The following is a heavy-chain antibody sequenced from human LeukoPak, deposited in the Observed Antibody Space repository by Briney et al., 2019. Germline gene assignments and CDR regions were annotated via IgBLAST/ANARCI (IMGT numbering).Heavy chain of an antibody. D-gene: IGHD6-13*01. CDR1: GFTFSSYS. CDR2: ISSSSSYI. J-gene: IGHJ4*02. V-gene: IGHV3-21*01. CDR3: ARDRSIAAAGSLDY. Sequence: GGSLRLSCAASGFTFSSYSMNWVRQAPGEGLEWASSISSSSSYIYYADSVKGRFTISRDNAKNSLYLQMNSLRAEDTAVYYCARDRSIAAAGSLDYWGQGTLVTVSS.